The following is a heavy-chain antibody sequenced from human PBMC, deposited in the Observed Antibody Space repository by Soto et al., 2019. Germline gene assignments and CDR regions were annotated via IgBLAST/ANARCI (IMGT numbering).Heavy chain of an antibody. CDR2: ISSSGSTI. CDR3: ARDQKRHSVVVTAHKGDAFDI. V-gene: IGHV3-11*01. Sequence: GGSLRLSCAASGFTFSDYYMSWIRQAPGKGLEWVSYISSSGSTIYYADSVKGRFTISRDNAKNSLYLQMNSLRAEDTAVYYCARDQKRHSVVVTAHKGDAFDIWGQGTMVTVS. J-gene: IGHJ3*02. CDR1: GFTFSDYY. D-gene: IGHD2-21*02.